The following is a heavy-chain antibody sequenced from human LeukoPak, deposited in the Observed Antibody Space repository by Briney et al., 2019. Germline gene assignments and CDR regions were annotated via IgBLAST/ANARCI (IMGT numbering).Heavy chain of an antibody. CDR1: GGSISSSNW. J-gene: IGHJ4*02. CDR3: ARAGRDGYNYHY. D-gene: IGHD5-24*01. Sequence: SETLSLTCAVSGGSISSSNWWSWVRQPPGKGLEWIGEIYHSGSTNYDPSLKSRVTISVDKSKNQFSLKLSSVTAADTAVYYCARAGRDGYNYHYWGQGTLVTVSS. V-gene: IGHV4-4*02. CDR2: IYHSGST.